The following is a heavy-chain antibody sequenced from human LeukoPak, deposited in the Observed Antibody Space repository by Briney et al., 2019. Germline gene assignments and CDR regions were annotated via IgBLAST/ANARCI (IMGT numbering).Heavy chain of an antibody. V-gene: IGHV3-9*01. D-gene: IGHD3-22*01. J-gene: IGHJ4*02. Sequence: GRSLRLSCAASGFTFDDYAMHWVRQAPGKGLEWVSGISWNSGSIGYADSVKGRFTISRDNAKNSLYLQMNSLRAEDTAVYYCARVGSGYYDSSGYYFIYYFDYWGQGTLVTVSS. CDR2: ISWNSGSI. CDR3: ARVGSGYYDSSGYYFIYYFDY. CDR1: GFTFDDYA.